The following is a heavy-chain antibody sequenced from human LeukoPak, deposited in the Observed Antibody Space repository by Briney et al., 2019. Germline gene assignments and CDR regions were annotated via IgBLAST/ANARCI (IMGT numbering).Heavy chain of an antibody. CDR3: AKGLVGTIRGGVLDY. V-gene: IGHV3-23*01. CDR1: GFTFSPYA. D-gene: IGHD1-26*01. Sequence: PGGSLRLSCAASGFTFSPYAMSWVRQAPGKGLEWVSAISGSGGSTYYADSVKGRFTISRDNSKNTLYLQMNSLRAEDTAVYFCAKGLVGTIRGGVLDYWGQGTLVTVSS. CDR2: ISGSGGST. J-gene: IGHJ4*02.